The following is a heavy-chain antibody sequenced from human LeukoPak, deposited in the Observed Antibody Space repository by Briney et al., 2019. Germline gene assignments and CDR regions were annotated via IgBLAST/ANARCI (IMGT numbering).Heavy chain of an antibody. Sequence: PGGSLRLSCAASGFTFSDYYMSWIRQAPGKGLEWVSYISSSSSYTNYADSVKGRFTISRDSAKNSLYLQMNSLRAEDTAVYYCARVIYDYGDYRLYYGMDVWGKGTTVTVSS. D-gene: IGHD4-17*01. CDR3: ARVIYDYGDYRLYYGMDV. CDR2: ISSSSSYT. CDR1: GFTFSDYY. J-gene: IGHJ6*04. V-gene: IGHV3-11*06.